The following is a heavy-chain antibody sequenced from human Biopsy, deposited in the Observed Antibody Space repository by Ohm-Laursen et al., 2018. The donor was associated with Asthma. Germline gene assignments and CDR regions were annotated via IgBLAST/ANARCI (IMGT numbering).Heavy chain of an antibody. V-gene: IGHV3-9*01. CDR2: IGWNSRNI. Sequence: SLRLSCAASGFSFDDCGMHWVRQAPGKGLEWVTNIGWNSRNIDYADSVKGRFTISRDNAKNSLYLQMQSLRPEDTAFYYCAKSADYYDSTDYLDFWGRGTLVTVSS. D-gene: IGHD3-22*01. CDR1: GFSFDDCG. J-gene: IGHJ4*01. CDR3: AKSADYYDSTDYLDF.